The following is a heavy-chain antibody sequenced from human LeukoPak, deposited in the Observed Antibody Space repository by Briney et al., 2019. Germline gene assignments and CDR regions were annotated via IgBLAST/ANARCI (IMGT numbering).Heavy chain of an antibody. V-gene: IGHV3-23*01. CDR1: GFTFSSYA. CDR3: AKSMSKKPIDY. CDR2: ISGSGGST. J-gene: IGHJ4*02. Sequence: GGSLRLSCEASGFTFSSYAMSWVRQAPGKGLEWVSVISGSGGSTYYADSVKGRFTISRDNSKNTLYLQMDSLRAEDTAVYYCAKSMSKKPIDYWGQGTLVTVSS.